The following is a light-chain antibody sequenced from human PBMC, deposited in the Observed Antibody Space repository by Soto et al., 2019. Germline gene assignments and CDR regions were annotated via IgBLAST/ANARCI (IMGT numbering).Light chain of an antibody. V-gene: IGKV3-11*01. J-gene: IGKJ4*01. Sequence: EVVLTQSPSTLSLSPGESATLSCRAIQSVSVNFAWYQQKPGQAPRPLIYSASDRAPGIPARFSGRGSGTYFTLTISSLEPEDFAVYYCQERNRWPRGTFGGGTKVDIK. CDR2: SAS. CDR1: QSVSVN. CDR3: QERNRWPRGT.